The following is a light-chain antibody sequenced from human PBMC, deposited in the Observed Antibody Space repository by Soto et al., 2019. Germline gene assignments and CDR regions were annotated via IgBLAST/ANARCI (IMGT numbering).Light chain of an antibody. CDR3: HQLNSYART. CDR2: AAS. V-gene: IGKV1-9*01. J-gene: IGKJ1*01. Sequence: IQLTQSPSSLSASVGDRVTITCRASQGISSYFAWYQQKPGKAPNLLIYAASTLQSGVPSRFSGSGSGTDFNRTIRGLQAEDFATYYSHQLNSYARTFCQGTKVAIK. CDR1: QGISSY.